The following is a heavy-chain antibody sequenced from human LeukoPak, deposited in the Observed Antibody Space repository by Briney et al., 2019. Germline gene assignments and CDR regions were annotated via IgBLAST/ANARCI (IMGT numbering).Heavy chain of an antibody. J-gene: IGHJ3*02. D-gene: IGHD3-10*01. CDR1: GFRFNNAW. Sequence: GSLRLSCAASGFRFNNAWMRWVRQPPGKGLEWIGNIFYSVSTYYSPSLKSRVTISLDTSRNQFSLKLNSVTAADTAVYYCAKSNGYGLVDIWGQGTMVTVSS. CDR3: AKSNGYGLVDI. V-gene: IGHV4-4*02. CDR2: IFYSVST.